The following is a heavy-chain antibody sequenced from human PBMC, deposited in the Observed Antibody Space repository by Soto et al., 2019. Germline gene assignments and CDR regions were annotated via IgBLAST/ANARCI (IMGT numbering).Heavy chain of an antibody. D-gene: IGHD4-17*01. CDR1: GGSFSGFY. V-gene: IGHV4-34*01. CDR3: TRGFLTTGYPHY. Sequence: SETLSLTCAVYGGSFSGFYWSWIRQPPGKGLEWIGEITHSGSTNYSPSLKSRATISADTSKNQFYLKLNSMTAEDTAVYYCTRGFLTTGYPHYWGRGTLVTVSS. J-gene: IGHJ4*02. CDR2: ITHSGST.